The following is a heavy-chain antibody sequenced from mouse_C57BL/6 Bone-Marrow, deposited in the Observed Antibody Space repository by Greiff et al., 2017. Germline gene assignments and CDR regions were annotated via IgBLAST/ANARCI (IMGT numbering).Heavy chain of an antibody. J-gene: IGHJ4*01. CDR1: GYAFTNYL. CDR2: INPGSGGT. D-gene: IGHD2-4*01. V-gene: IGHV1-54*01. Sequence: QVQLQQSGAELVRPGTSVKVSCKASGYAFTNYLIEWVKQRPGQGLEWIGVINPGSGGTNYNEKFKGKATLTADKSSSTAYMQLSSLTSEDSAVYFCAREAYYDYAYAMDYWGQGTSVTVSS. CDR3: AREAYYDYAYAMDY.